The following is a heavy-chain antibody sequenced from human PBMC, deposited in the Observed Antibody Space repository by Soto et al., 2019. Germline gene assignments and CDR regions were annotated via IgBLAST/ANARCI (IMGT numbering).Heavy chain of an antibody. J-gene: IGHJ6*02. D-gene: IGHD2-2*01. CDR1: GYDFTAYD. CDR3: GRGPSPRAPAGGTPYYYAMDV. CDR2: MNPINGAT. Sequence: ASVKVSCKASGYDFTAYDINWVRQASGQGLEWMGWMNPINGATGSARRFQGRVSMTRNTATATAYLEMTSLRSDDSAVYFCGRGPSPRAPAGGTPYYYAMDVWGQGTTVTVSS. V-gene: IGHV1-8*02.